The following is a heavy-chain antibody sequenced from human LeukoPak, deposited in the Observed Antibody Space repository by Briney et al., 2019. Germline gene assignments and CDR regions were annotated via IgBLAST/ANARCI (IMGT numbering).Heavy chain of an antibody. J-gene: IGHJ5*02. CDR3: AKSSLRYNWNED. D-gene: IGHD4-17*01. V-gene: IGHV6-1*01. CDR2: TYYRSKWYN. CDR1: GDSVSRNGAA. Sequence: SQTLSLTYAISGDSVSRNGAAWNWIRQSPSRGLEWLGRTYYRSKWYNDYGLSVKSRITIYPDTSKNQFSLQLNSVTPDDTAVYYCAKSSLRYNWNEDWGQGTLVTVSS.